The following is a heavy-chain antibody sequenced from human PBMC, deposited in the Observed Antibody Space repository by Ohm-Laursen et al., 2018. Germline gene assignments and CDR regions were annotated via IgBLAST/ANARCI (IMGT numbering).Heavy chain of an antibody. D-gene: IGHD4-23*01. Sequence: SLRLSCTASGFTFSSYGMHWVRQAPGKGLEWVAVISYDGSNKYYADSVEGRFTISRDNSKNTLYLQMNSLRAEDTAVYYCAKDLATVVTPHDYWGQGTLVTVSS. CDR3: AKDLATVVTPHDY. V-gene: IGHV3-30*18. J-gene: IGHJ4*02. CDR2: ISYDGSNK. CDR1: GFTFSSYG.